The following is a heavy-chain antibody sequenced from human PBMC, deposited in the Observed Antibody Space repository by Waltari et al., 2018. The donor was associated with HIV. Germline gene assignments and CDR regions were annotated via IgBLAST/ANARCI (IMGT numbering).Heavy chain of an antibody. CDR3: AGIVHRASYSMDV. D-gene: IGHD2-21*01. CDR1: GGSLGTYY. Sequence: QVQLQQWGAGLLKPSETLSVTCTVSGGSLGTYYWNWVRHFPGKGRRWIGEINPSGGTTDKPSLKCRVTMSRDCSKNLFSRKLTSVTAADTALYYCAGIVHRASYSMDVWGQGTTVTVSS. J-gene: IGHJ6*02. CDR2: INPSGGT. V-gene: IGHV4-34*02.